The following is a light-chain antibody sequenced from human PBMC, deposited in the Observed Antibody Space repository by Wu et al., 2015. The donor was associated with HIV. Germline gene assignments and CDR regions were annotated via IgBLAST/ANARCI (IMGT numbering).Light chain of an antibody. CDR3: QQFNSYHYT. CDR1: RVLVAG. CDR2: GV. J-gene: IGKJ2*01. Sequence: SVGDRVTITCGPVRVLVAGWPGXKQKPGKAPKLLIIGVSLKVGSRSRFSGSGSGTEFTLTISSLQPDDSATYYCQQFNSYHYTFGQGPSWRS. V-gene: IGKV1-5*03.